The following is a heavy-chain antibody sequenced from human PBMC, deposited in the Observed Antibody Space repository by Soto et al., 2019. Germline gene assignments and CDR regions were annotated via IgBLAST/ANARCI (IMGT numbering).Heavy chain of an antibody. Sequence: QVQLVQSGAEVKKPGSSVKVSCKASGGTFSSYAISWVRQAPGQGLEWMGGIIPIFGTANYAQKFQGRVTITADESTSKAYMELSSLRSEDTAVYYCASVDSGYYDVSWFDPWGQGTLVTVSS. D-gene: IGHD3-22*01. J-gene: IGHJ5*02. CDR1: GGTFSSYA. CDR3: ASVDSGYYDVSWFDP. CDR2: IIPIFGTA. V-gene: IGHV1-69*12.